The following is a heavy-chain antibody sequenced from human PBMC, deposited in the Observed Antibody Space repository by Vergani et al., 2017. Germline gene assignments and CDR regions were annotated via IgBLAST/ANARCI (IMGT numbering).Heavy chain of an antibody. CDR1: GFTFDDYA. J-gene: IGHJ3*02. Sequence: VQLVESGGGLVKPGGSLRLSCAASGFTFDDYAMHWVRQAPGKGLEWVAVISYDGSNKYYADSVKGRFTISRDNSKNMLYLQMNSLRAEDTAVYYCAKGLSPATSLPVRGDDGFDIWGQGTKVTVSS. V-gene: IGHV3-30*18. CDR2: ISYDGSNK. CDR3: AKGLSPATSLPVRGDDGFDI. D-gene: IGHD1-7*01.